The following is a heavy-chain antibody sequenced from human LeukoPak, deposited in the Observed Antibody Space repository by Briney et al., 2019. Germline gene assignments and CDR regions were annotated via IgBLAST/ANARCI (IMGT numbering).Heavy chain of an antibody. J-gene: IGHJ4*02. CDR2: IKYQGSDK. CDR3: AKGLGSYYDQIYFDY. D-gene: IGHD3-10*01. V-gene: IGHV3-7*03. Sequence: GGSLRLSCAASGFTFSTYWMAWVRQAPGKGLEWVANIKYQGSDKHYVDSVKGRFTISRDNAMNSLYLQMNSLRPEDTALYYCAKGLGSYYDQIYFDYWGQGTLVTVSS. CDR1: GFTFSTYW.